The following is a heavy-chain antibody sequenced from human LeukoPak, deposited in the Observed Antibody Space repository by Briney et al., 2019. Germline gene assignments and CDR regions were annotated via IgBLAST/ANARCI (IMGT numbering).Heavy chain of an antibody. Sequence: PRGSLRLSCAASGFTVSSHYMSWVRQAPGKGLEWVSVIYRGGDIYYANSVKGRFTISRDTSKNILYLQMNSLRAEDTAVYYCARGDGHNFFDYWGQGTLVTVSS. CDR2: IYRGGDI. D-gene: IGHD5-24*01. CDR1: GFTVSSHY. J-gene: IGHJ4*02. V-gene: IGHV3-53*01. CDR3: ARGDGHNFFDY.